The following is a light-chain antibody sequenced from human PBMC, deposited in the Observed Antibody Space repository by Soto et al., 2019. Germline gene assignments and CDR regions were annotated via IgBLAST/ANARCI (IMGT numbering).Light chain of an antibody. CDR2: DAS. Sequence: DIQMTQSPSSLSGSVGDRVTITCRASQSISSWLAWYQQKPGKAPKLLIYDASNLQTGVPSRFSGSGSGTDFTLTISSLQPEDFATYYCQQSNNFPITFGQGTRLEIK. CDR3: QQSNNFPIT. J-gene: IGKJ5*01. V-gene: IGKV1-12*01. CDR1: QSISSW.